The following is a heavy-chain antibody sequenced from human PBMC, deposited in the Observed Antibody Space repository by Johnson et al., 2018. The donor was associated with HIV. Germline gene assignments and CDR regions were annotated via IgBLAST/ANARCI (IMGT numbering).Heavy chain of an antibody. D-gene: IGHD6-6*01. Sequence: QVQLVESGGGLVQPGRSLRLSCAASGFTFDDYAMHWVRQAPGKGLEWVAVISYDGSNKYYADSVKGRFTISRDNSKNTLYLQMNSLRSEDTAVYYCARVGQKLVPVPRGAFDIWGQGTMVTVSS. V-gene: IGHV3-30*04. J-gene: IGHJ3*02. CDR1: GFTFDDYA. CDR2: ISYDGSNK. CDR3: ARVGQKLVPVPRGAFDI.